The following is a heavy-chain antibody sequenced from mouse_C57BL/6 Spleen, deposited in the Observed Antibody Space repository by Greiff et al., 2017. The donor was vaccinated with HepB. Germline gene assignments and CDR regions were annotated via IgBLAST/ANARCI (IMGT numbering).Heavy chain of an antibody. CDR2: INPSNGGT. J-gene: IGHJ1*03. D-gene: IGHD1-1*01. V-gene: IGHV1-53*01. CDR1: GYTFTSYW. Sequence: QVQLQQPGTELVKPGASVKLSCKASGYTFTSYWMHWVKQRPGQGLEWIGNINPSNGGTNYNEKFKSKATLTVDKSSSTAYMQLSSLTSEDSAVYYCARWAPTVVATYWYFDVWGTGTTVTVSS. CDR3: ARWAPTVVATYWYFDV.